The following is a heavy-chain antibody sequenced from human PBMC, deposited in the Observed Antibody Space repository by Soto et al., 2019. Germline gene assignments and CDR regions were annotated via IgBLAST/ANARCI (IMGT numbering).Heavy chain of an antibody. D-gene: IGHD6-19*01. CDR1: GYSFTNYG. J-gene: IGHJ6*03. V-gene: IGHV1-18*01. CDR3: ASARGAAPPVAGNTHDYYYMDV. Sequence: QDQLVQSGAEVKKPGASVTVSCKASGYSFTNYGLIWVRQAPGQGLEWMGWISGFNGNTHYAQKLQGRVTMTTDASTSTAYMELRRLPTDDTAVYYCASARGAAPPVAGNTHDYYYMDVWGKATKVTVSS. CDR2: ISGFNGNT.